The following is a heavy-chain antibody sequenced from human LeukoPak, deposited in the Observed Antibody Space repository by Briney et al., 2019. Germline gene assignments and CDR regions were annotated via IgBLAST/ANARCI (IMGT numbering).Heavy chain of an antibody. CDR2: IYWNDDK. J-gene: IGHJ4*02. Sequence: SGPTLVNPTQTLTLTCTFSGFSLSTSGVGVGWIRQPPGKALEWLALIYWNDDKRYSPSLESRPTITKDTSKNQVVLTMTNMDPVDTATYYCAHSGVGIQLWEYYFDYWGQGTLVTVSS. CDR3: AHSGVGIQLWEYYFDY. V-gene: IGHV2-5*01. CDR1: GFSLSTSGVG. D-gene: IGHD5-18*01.